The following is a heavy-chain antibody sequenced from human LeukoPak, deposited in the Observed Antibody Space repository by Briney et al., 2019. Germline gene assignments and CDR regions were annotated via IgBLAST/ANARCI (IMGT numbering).Heavy chain of an antibody. Sequence: GGSLRLSCAASGFTFSRNAMSWVRQAPGKGLEWVSSISSSSSYIYYADSVKGRFTISRDNAKNSLYLQMNSLRAEDTAVYYCAAYYGSGSYFGYWGQGTLVTVSS. J-gene: IGHJ4*02. D-gene: IGHD3-10*01. CDR1: GFTFSRNA. CDR3: AAYYGSGSYFGY. CDR2: ISSSSSYI. V-gene: IGHV3-21*01.